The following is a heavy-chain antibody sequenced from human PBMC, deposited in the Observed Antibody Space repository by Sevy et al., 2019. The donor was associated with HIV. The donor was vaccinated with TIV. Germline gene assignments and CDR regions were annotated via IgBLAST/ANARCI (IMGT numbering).Heavy chain of an antibody. CDR2: FYYTGIT. D-gene: IGHD3-22*01. V-gene: IGHV4-59*11. CDR3: ARLPSPYYDSSGDLIREYYFDS. Sequence: SETLSLICTVSGGPISSHYWNWIRRTPGKGLEWIGSFYYTGITNYNPSLKSRVTMSADTSKNRVSLKLNSVTAADTAVYYCARLPSPYYDSSGDLIREYYFDSWGQGTLVTVSS. CDR1: GGPISSHY. J-gene: IGHJ4*02.